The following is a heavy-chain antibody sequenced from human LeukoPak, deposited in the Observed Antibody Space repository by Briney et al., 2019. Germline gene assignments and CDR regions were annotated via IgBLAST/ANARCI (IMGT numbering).Heavy chain of an antibody. D-gene: IGHD3-3*01. CDR2: IYHSGST. J-gene: IGHJ3*02. CDR1: GGSISSSNW. CDR3: ARERSGSEIFARSFDI. Sequence: SGTLSLTCAVSGGSISSSNWWSWVRQPPGKGLEWIGEIYHSGSTNYNPSLKSRITISVDKSKNQFSLKLSSVTAADTAVYYCARERSGSEIFARSFDIWGQGTMVTVSS. V-gene: IGHV4-4*02.